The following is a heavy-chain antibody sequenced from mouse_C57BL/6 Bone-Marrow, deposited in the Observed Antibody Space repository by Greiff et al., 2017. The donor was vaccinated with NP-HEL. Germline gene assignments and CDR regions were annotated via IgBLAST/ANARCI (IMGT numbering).Heavy chain of an antibody. CDR3: ARQDGYYFDV. Sequence: EVKLVESGGGLEQPGGSLKLSCAASGFTFSDYGMAWVRQAPRKGPEWVAFISNLAYSIYYADTVTGRFTISRENAKNTLYLEMSSLRSEDTAMYYCARQDGYYFDVWGTGTTVTVSS. CDR1: GFTFSDYG. CDR2: ISNLAYSI. V-gene: IGHV5-15*01. J-gene: IGHJ1*03. D-gene: IGHD2-3*01.